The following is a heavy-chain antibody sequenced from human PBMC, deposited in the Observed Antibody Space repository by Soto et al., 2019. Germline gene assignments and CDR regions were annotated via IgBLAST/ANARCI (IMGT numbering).Heavy chain of an antibody. CDR2: INPNSGGT. CDR3: ARSLTEGYCTITGCYTRPLYGREV. V-gene: IGHV1-2*02. J-gene: IGHJ6*02. D-gene: IGHD2-2*02. Sequence: ASVKVSCKASGYTFSGYYIHWLRQAPGQGLEWMGWINPNSGGTNYAQKFQGRVTVTRDTPTSTAYMELSRLTSDDTAVYYCARSLTEGYCTITGCYTRPLYGREVWGQGNTVSISS. CDR1: GYTFSGYY.